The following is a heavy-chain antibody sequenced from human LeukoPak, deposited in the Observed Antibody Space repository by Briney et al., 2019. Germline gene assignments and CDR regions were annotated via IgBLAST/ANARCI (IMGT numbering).Heavy chain of an antibody. J-gene: IGHJ4*02. CDR1: GGSLSSYY. Sequence: SETLSLTCTVSGGSLSSYYWSWIRQPPGKGLEWIGYIYHSGSTYYNPSLKSRVTISVDRSKNQFSLKLSSVTAADTAVYYCARADDSSQSTPSYYFDYWGQGTLVTVSS. CDR2: IYHSGST. CDR3: ARADDSSQSTPSYYFDY. V-gene: IGHV4-59*12. D-gene: IGHD3-22*01.